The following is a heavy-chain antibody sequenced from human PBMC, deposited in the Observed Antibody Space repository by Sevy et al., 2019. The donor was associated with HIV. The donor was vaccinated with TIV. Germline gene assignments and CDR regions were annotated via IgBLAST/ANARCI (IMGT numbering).Heavy chain of an antibody. CDR3: NTDPIIHLLVTNGLDV. CDR1: GFTFSYAW. D-gene: IGHD3-3*01. CDR2: IKAKADGGTI. J-gene: IGHJ6*02. Sequence: GESLKISCAASGFTFSYAWMSWVRQAPGKGLEWIGRIKAKADGGTIEYAAPVKGRFTISRDDSKNTLYLQMNSLKTEDTAVYYCNTDPIIHLLVTNGLDVWGQGTTVTVS. V-gene: IGHV3-15*01.